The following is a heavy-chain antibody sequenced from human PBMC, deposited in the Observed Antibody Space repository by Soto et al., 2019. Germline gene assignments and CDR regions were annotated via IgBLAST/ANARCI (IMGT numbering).Heavy chain of an antibody. D-gene: IGHD6-13*01. Sequence: AQGRGLEWMANIKYDGSEKYYVDSVKGRLTISRDNAKNSLYLQMNSPRAEDTVFYYCASCPHAARWRDSCGPGTLVSV. J-gene: IGHJ5*01. V-gene: IGHV3-7*01. CDR2: IKYDGSEK. CDR3: ASCPHAARWRDS.